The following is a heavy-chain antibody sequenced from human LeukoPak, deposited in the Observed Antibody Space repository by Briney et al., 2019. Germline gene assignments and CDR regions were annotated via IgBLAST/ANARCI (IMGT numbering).Heavy chain of an antibody. CDR3: ARVGVVVAATGNLWFDP. V-gene: IGHV3-48*03. Sequence: GGALRLSCAASGFTFSSYEMNWVRQAPGKGLEGVSYISSSGTTIYYADSAKGRFTISRDNAKNSLYLQMNSLRAEDTAVYYCARVGVVVAATGNLWFDPWGQGTLVTVSS. CDR1: GFTFSSYE. D-gene: IGHD2-15*01. CDR2: ISSSGTTI. J-gene: IGHJ5*02.